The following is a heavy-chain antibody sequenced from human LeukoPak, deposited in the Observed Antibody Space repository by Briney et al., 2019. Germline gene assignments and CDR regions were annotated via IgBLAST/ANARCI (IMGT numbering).Heavy chain of an antibody. Sequence: SETLSLTCAVYGGSFSGYYWSWLRQPPGKGLEWIGEINHSGSTNYNPSLKSRVTISVDTSKNQFSLKLSSVTAADTAVYYCARPLLPGIAAGWFDPWGQGTLVTVSS. CDR2: INHSGST. D-gene: IGHD6-13*01. CDR3: ARPLLPGIAAGWFDP. CDR1: GGSFSGYY. J-gene: IGHJ5*02. V-gene: IGHV4-34*01.